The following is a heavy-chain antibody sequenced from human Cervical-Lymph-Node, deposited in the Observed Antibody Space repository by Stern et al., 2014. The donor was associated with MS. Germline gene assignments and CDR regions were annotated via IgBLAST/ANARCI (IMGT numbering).Heavy chain of an antibody. D-gene: IGHD3-3*01. CDR2: ISVYSGNT. V-gene: IGHV1-18*01. Sequence: QVQLVESGAEVKKPGASVKVSCKASGYTFTSYGFSWVRQAPGQGLEWVGWISVYSGNTNYARKFKGRVTLTTDTSTSTVYMELTNLRSDDTAVYYCARAYEGDYWGQGTLVTVSS. J-gene: IGHJ4*02. CDR3: ARAYEGDY. CDR1: GYTFTSYG.